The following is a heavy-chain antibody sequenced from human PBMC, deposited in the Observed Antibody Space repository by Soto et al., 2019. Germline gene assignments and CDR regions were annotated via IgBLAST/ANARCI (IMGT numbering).Heavy chain of an antibody. CDR1: GYTFTSYD. J-gene: IGHJ4*02. CDR2: ISAYNGNT. D-gene: IGHD6-13*01. CDR3: ARVIAAAADFDY. V-gene: IGHV1-18*01. Sequence: GASVKVSCKASGYTFTSYDINWVRQATGQGLEWMGWISAYNGNTNYAQKLQGRVTMTPDTSTNTAYMELRNLRSDDTAVYYCARVIAAAADFDYWGQGTLVTVSS.